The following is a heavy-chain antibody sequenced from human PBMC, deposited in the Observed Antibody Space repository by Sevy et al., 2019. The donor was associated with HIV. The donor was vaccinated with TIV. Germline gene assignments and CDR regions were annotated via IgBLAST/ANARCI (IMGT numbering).Heavy chain of an antibody. CDR1: GYTFTSYG. CDR3: ARDRGYCSGGSCYYGWFDP. J-gene: IGHJ5*02. Sequence: ASVKVSCKASGYTFTSYGISWVRQAPGQGLEWMGWISAYNGNTNYEQKLQGRVTMTTDTSTSTAYMELRSLRSDDTAVYYCARDRGYCSGGSCYYGWFDPWGQGTLVTVSS. V-gene: IGHV1-18*01. CDR2: ISAYNGNT. D-gene: IGHD2-15*01.